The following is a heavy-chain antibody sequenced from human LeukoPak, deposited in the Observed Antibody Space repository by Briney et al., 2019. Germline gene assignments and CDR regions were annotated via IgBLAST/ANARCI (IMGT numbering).Heavy chain of an antibody. V-gene: IGHV3-30-3*02. CDR3: AKPISGGLAVTADWFDP. D-gene: IGHD6-19*01. CDR1: GFTFSSYA. J-gene: IGHJ5*02. Sequence: PGRSLRLSCAASGFTFSSYAMHWVRQAPGKGLEWVAVISYDGSNKYYADSVKGRFTISRDNSKNTLYLQLNTLRAEDTAVYYCAKPISGGLAVTADWFDPWGYGTVVVVPS. CDR2: ISYDGSNK.